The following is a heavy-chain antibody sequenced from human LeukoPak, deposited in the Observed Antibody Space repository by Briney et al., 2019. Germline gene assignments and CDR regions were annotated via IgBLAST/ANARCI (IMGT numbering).Heavy chain of an antibody. CDR1: GFTFSSYW. CDR2: IKQDGSET. D-gene: IGHD6-6*01. J-gene: IGHJ4*02. CDR3: ARISHTEKYCRDF. Sequence: GGSLRLSCAACGFTFSSYWMNWVRQAPGKGLEWVANIKQDGSETYYVDSVEGRFTISRDNAKNSLYLQMDSLRAEDTAVYYCARISHTEKYCRDFWGQGTLVTVSS. V-gene: IGHV3-7*01.